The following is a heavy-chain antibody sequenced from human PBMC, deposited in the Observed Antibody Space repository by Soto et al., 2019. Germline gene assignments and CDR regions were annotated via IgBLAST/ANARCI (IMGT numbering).Heavy chain of an antibody. D-gene: IGHD1-1*01. CDR3: ARAGPKAYYYYGMDV. J-gene: IGHJ6*02. Sequence: QTPGKGLEWMGDIYYSGSTDYKPSLKSRVTISVDTSKNQFSLNLGSVTAADPAVYYCARAGPKAYYYYGMDVWCHGNTVNV. V-gene: IGHV4-59*01. CDR2: IYYSGST.